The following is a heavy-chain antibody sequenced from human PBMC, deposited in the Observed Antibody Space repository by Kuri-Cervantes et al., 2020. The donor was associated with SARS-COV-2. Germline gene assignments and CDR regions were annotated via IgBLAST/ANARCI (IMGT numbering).Heavy chain of an antibody. V-gene: IGHV4-34*01. Sequence: GSLRLSCAVYGGSFSGYQWSWIRQTPGMGLEWIGQINDSGATKYNPSLKSRVTISVDTSKNRFSLKLSSVTAADTAVYYCARQGGQLVLHWYFDLWGRGTLVTVSS. CDR1: GGSFSGYQ. CDR2: INDSGAT. J-gene: IGHJ2*01. CDR3: ARQGGQLVLHWYFDL. D-gene: IGHD6-6*01.